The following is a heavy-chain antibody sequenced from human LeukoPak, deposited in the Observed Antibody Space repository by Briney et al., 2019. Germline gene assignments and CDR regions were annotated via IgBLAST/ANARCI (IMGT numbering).Heavy chain of an antibody. Sequence: GGSLRLSCAASGFTFSSYSMNWVRQAPGKGLEWVSYISSSSSTIYYADSVKGRFTISRDNARNTLYLQMNSLRAEDAAVYYCLRDPGGDYFDYWGQGALVTVSS. CDR1: GFTFSSYS. V-gene: IGHV3-48*04. J-gene: IGHJ4*02. CDR2: ISSSSSTI. D-gene: IGHD1-14*01. CDR3: LRDPGGDYFDY.